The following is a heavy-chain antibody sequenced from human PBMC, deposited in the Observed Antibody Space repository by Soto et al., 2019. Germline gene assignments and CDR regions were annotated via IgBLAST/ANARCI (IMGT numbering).Heavy chain of an antibody. J-gene: IGHJ6*02. D-gene: IGHD3-10*01. CDR2: LSGRGSST. V-gene: IGHV3-23*01. CDR3: AKDRLIGDAQYYYDGMDV. CDR1: GFTFNNYA. Sequence: GGSLRLSCGASGFTFNNYAMSWVRPAPGKGLEWVSALSGRGSSTYYADSVKGRFTISRDNSENTLYLQMNSLRAEDMAIYYCAKDRLIGDAQYYYDGMDVWGQGTTVTVSS.